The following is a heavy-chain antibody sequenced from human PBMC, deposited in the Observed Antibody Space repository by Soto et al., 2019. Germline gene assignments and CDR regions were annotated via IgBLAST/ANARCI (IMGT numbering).Heavy chain of an antibody. CDR2: IHYTGST. Sequence: PSETLSLTCTVSGGSMSRYYWTWIRQPPGKGLEWIRNIHYTGSTNYNPSLKSRVTILLGTSTSQFSLKVSSVTAADTAVYYCARDLTIASTDGPLDPWGHGTLVTVSS. CDR3: ARDLTIASTDGPLDP. V-gene: IGHV4-59*01. CDR1: GGSMSRYY. J-gene: IGHJ5*02. D-gene: IGHD1-1*01.